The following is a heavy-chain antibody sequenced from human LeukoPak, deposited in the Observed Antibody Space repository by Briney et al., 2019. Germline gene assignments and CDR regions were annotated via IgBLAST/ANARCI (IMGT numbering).Heavy chain of an antibody. D-gene: IGHD2-15*01. Sequence: ASVKVPCKASGGTFSSYAISWVRQAPGQGLEWMGRIIPIFGTANYAQKFQGRVTITTDESTSTAYMELSSLRSEDTAVYYCAREGVVVVAATGYYYYMDVWGKGTTVTVSS. CDR1: GGTFSSYA. J-gene: IGHJ6*03. CDR2: IIPIFGTA. V-gene: IGHV1-69*05. CDR3: AREGVVVVAATGYYYYMDV.